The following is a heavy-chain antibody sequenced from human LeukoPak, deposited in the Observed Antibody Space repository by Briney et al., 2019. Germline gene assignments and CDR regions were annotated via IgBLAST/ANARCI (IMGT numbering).Heavy chain of an antibody. Sequence: GASVKVSCKASGYTFTGYYMHWVRQAPGQGLEWMGWINPNSGGTNYAQKFQGRVTMTRDTSISTAYMELSRLRSDDTAVYYCARDNRGTDYYYYYYMDVWGKGTTVTVSS. CDR2: INPNSGGT. J-gene: IGHJ6*03. D-gene: IGHD2/OR15-2a*01. CDR1: GYTFTGYY. CDR3: ARDNRGTDYYYYYYMDV. V-gene: IGHV1-2*02.